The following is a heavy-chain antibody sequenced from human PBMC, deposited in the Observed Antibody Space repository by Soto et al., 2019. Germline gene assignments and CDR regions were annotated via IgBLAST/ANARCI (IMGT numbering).Heavy chain of an antibody. CDR3: ARSSPRWELLNAFDI. D-gene: IGHD1-26*01. J-gene: IGHJ3*02. CDR1: GFTFSSYW. V-gene: IGHV3-7*01. Sequence: GGSLRLSCAASGFTFSSYWRSWVHQAPGKGLEWVANIKQDGSEKYYVNSVRGRFTIASDNAKNSLYLQRNSLRAEDTAVYYCARSSPRWELLNAFDIWGQGTMVTVSS. CDR2: IKQDGSEK.